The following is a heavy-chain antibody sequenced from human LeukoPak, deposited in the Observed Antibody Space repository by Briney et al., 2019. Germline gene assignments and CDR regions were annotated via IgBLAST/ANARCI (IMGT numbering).Heavy chain of an antibody. D-gene: IGHD3-10*01. V-gene: IGHV3-23*01. CDR2: ISGSGGSA. J-gene: IGHJ6*02. CDR1: GFTFSSYA. CDR3: VRERIYFGSGQDLSDARLFYYYGLDV. Sequence: GGSLRLSCAASGFTFSSYAMSWVRQAPGKGLEWVSAISGSGGSAYYADSVKGRFTISRDNSKNTLYLQMNSLRAEDTAVYYCVRERIYFGSGQDLSDARLFYYYGLDVWGQGTTVTVS.